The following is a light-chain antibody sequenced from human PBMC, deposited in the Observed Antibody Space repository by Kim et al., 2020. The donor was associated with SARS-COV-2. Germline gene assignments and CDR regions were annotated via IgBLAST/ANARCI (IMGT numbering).Light chain of an antibody. CDR2: GAS. CDR3: QQYNNWPPLT. J-gene: IGKJ4*01. V-gene: IGKV3-15*01. Sequence: APGERANRSCRASQSVSSDLAWYQQKPGQAPRLLIDGASSRATGIPARFSGSGSGTEFTLTISSLQSEYFAVYYCQQYNNWPPLTFGGGTKV. CDR1: QSVSSD.